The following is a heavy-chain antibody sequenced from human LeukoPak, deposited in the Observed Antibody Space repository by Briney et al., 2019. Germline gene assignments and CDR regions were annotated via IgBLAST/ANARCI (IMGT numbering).Heavy chain of an antibody. J-gene: IGHJ4*02. CDR3: AKRPPFYGDYAYDS. CDR1: GFTFRSSA. Sequence: PGGSLRLSCAASGFTFRSSAMKWVRQAPGKGLEWVSFISGSGNYTYYADSVKGRFTISRDNSKNTLYLQMNSLRAEDTAVYYCAKRPPFYGDYAYDSGGQGTLVTVSS. V-gene: IGHV3-23*01. CDR2: ISGSGNYT. D-gene: IGHD4-17*01.